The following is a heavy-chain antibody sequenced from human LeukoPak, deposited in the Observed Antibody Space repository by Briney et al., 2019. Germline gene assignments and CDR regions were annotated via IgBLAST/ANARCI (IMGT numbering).Heavy chain of an antibody. Sequence: SETLSLTCAVYGGSFSGYYWSWIRQPPGKGLEWIGEINHSGSTNYNPSLKGRVTISVDTSKNQFSLKLSSVTAADTAVYYCARDYDSSGYYSLDAFDIWGQGTMVTVSS. D-gene: IGHD3-22*01. CDR3: ARDYDSSGYYSLDAFDI. CDR2: INHSGST. V-gene: IGHV4-34*01. J-gene: IGHJ3*02. CDR1: GGSFSGYY.